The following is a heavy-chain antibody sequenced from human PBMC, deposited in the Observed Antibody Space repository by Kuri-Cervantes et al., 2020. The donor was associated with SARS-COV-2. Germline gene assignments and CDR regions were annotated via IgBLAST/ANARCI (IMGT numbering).Heavy chain of an antibody. CDR2: ISAYNGNT. Sequence: APGKGSCKASGYTFTSYGISWVRQAPGQGLEWMGWISAYNGNTNYAQKLQGRVTMTTDTSTSTAYMELRSLRSDDTAVYYCARLFHNGWFDPWGQGTLVTVSS. D-gene: IGHD1-1*01. J-gene: IGHJ5*02. V-gene: IGHV1-18*01. CDR1: GYTFTSYG. CDR3: ARLFHNGWFDP.